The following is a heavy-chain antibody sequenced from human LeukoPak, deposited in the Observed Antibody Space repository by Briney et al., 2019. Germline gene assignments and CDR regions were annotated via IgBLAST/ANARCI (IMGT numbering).Heavy chain of an antibody. J-gene: IGHJ4*02. CDR1: GYTFIDYG. D-gene: IGHD6-13*01. V-gene: IGHV1-18*01. CDR2: ISTYNGHT. Sequence: ASVKVSCKASGYTFIDYGVSWVRQAPGQGLEWMVWISTYNGHTYYAQKLQGRVTMTTDTSTSTAYMELRSLRSDDTAVYYCARDAAAAGPFDYWGQGTLVTVSS. CDR3: ARDAAAAGPFDY.